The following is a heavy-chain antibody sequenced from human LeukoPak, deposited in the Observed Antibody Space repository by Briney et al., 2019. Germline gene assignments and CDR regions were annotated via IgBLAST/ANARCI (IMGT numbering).Heavy chain of an antibody. D-gene: IGHD2-21*02. Sequence: SVKVSFMASGGTFSSYAISWVRQAAGQGLEWMGGIIPILWTANYAQKFQGRVTITADESTSTAYMERSSLRSEDTAVYYCARGTYRGGDCYPPNDAFDIWGQGTMVTVSS. CDR1: GGTFSSYA. CDR3: ARGTYRGGDCYPPNDAFDI. J-gene: IGHJ3*02. V-gene: IGHV1-69*13. CDR2: IIPILWTA.